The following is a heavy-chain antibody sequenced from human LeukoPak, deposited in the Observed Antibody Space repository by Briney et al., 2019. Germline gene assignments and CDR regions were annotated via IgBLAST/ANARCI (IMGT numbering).Heavy chain of an antibody. CDR1: GFTFSSYW. J-gene: IGHJ6*02. CDR2: IKQDGSEK. CDR3: AREGIAAAGTMRYYGMDV. Sequence: GGSLRLSCAASGFTFSSYWMSWVRQAPGKGLEWVANIKQDGSEKYYVDSVKGRFTISRDNAKNSLYLQMNSLRAEDTAVYYCAREGIAAAGTMRYYGMDVWGQGTTVTVSS. D-gene: IGHD6-13*01. V-gene: IGHV3-7*01.